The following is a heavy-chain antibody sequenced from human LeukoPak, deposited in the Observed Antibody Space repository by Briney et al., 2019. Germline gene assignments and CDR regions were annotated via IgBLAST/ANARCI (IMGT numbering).Heavy chain of an antibody. CDR3: ARGGRGGSYSDY. Sequence: GGSLRLSCAASGFTFSDYYMSWIRQAPGKGLEWVSYISSSSSYTNYADSVKGRFTISRDNAKNSLYLQMNSLRAGDTAVYYCARGGRGGSYSDYWGQGTLVTVSS. V-gene: IGHV3-11*05. J-gene: IGHJ4*02. CDR2: ISSSSSYT. CDR1: GFTFSDYY. D-gene: IGHD1-26*01.